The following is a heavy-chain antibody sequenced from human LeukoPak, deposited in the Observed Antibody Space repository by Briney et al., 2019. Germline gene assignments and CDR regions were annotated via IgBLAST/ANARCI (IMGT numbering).Heavy chain of an antibody. CDR2: IYTSGST. Sequence: SETLSLTCTVSGDSISSGSYYWSWIRQPAGKGLEWIGRIYTSGSTNYNPSLKSRVTISVDTSKNQFSLKVSSVNAADTAVYYCARGDYDFWSGYFNWFDPWGQGTLVTVSS. D-gene: IGHD3-3*01. CDR3: ARGDYDFWSGYFNWFDP. J-gene: IGHJ5*02. V-gene: IGHV4-61*02. CDR1: GDSISSGSYY.